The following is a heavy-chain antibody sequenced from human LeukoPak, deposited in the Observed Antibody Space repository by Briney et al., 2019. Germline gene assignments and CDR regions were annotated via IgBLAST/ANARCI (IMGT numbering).Heavy chain of an antibody. CDR3: ARDQGAAGDY. J-gene: IGHJ4*02. CDR2: IDQDGSEK. D-gene: IGHD6-13*01. CDR1: GFTFSNYW. Sequence: GGSLRLSCAASGFTFSNYWMTWVRQAPGKGLEWVANIDQDGSEKFYVDSVKGRFTISRDNGKNSMCLQMNSLRAEDTALYYCARDQGAAGDYWGQGTLVTVSS. V-gene: IGHV3-7*01.